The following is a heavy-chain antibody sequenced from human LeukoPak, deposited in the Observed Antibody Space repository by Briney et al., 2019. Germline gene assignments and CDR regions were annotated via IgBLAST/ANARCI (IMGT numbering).Heavy chain of an antibody. CDR1: GFTFSSYW. Sequence: GGSLRLSCAASGFTFSSYWMHWVRQAPGKGLAWVSCINSDGSSTRYADSVKGRFTISRDNAKNTLFLQMNSLRAEDTAVYYCARDRPNYAFDYWGQGTLATVSS. J-gene: IGHJ4*02. V-gene: IGHV3-74*01. CDR3: ARDRPNYAFDY. D-gene: IGHD3-16*01. CDR2: INSDGSST.